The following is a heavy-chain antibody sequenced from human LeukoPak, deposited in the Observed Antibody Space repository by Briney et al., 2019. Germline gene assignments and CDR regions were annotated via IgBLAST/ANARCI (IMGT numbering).Heavy chain of an antibody. CDR3: ARYGRYRAFDI. CDR2: INSDVSTT. CDR1: GFTSSAYW. V-gene: IGHV3-74*01. D-gene: IGHD1-26*01. Sequence: PGGSLRLPCAASGFTSSAYWMHWVRQVPGKGLVWVSRINSDVSTTNYADSVKGRFTISRDNAKNTIYLQMNSLRAEDTAVYYCARYGRYRAFDIWGPGTVVTVSS. J-gene: IGHJ3*02.